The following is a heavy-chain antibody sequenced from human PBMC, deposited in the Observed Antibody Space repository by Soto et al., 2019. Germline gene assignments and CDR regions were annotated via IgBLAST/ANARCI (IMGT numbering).Heavy chain of an antibody. CDR3: AEDLTGDGGFDY. CDR2: ISGSGGST. D-gene: IGHD7-27*01. CDR1: GFTFSSYA. Sequence: GGSLRLSCAASGFTFSSYAMSWVRQAPGKGLEWVSAISGSGGSTYYADSVKGRFTISRDNSKNTLYLQMNSLRAEDTAVYYCAEDLTGDGGFDYWGQGTLVTVSS. J-gene: IGHJ4*02. V-gene: IGHV3-23*01.